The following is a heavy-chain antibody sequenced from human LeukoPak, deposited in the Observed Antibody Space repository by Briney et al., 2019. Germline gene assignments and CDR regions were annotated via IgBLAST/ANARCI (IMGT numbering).Heavy chain of an antibody. Sequence: ASVKVSCKVSGYTLTELSMHWVRQAPGKGLEWIGGFDPEDGETIYAQKFQGRVTMTEDTSTDTAYMELSSLRSEDTAVYYCATDLDYYDSSGYFDYWGQGTLVTVSS. CDR3: ATDLDYYDSSGYFDY. CDR2: FDPEDGET. CDR1: GYTLTELS. V-gene: IGHV1-24*01. D-gene: IGHD3-22*01. J-gene: IGHJ4*02.